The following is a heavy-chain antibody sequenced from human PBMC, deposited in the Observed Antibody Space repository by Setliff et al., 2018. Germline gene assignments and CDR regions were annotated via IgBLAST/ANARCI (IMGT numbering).Heavy chain of an antibody. CDR3: ARGRRGNYDFWSGYSNWFDP. J-gene: IGHJ5*02. Sequence: ASVKVSCKASGYTFTSYDINWVRQATGQGXXXXXXXXXXXXXXXXXXXXXXRVTXXRNTSISTAYMELSSLRSEDTAVYYCARGRRGNYDFWSGYSNWFDPWGQGTLVTVSS. D-gene: IGHD3-3*01. CDR2: XXXXXXXX. V-gene: IGHV1-8*02. CDR1: GYTFTSYD.